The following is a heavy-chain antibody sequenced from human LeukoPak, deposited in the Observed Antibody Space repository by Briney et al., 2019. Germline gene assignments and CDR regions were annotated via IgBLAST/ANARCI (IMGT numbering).Heavy chain of an antibody. D-gene: IGHD3-22*01. V-gene: IGHV4-59*01. CDR1: GGSISSYY. CDR2: IYYSGST. CDR3: ARASLNRNYYDSSGPPFAFDI. Sequence: SETLSLTCTVTGGSISSYYWGWIRQPPGKGLEWIGYIYYSGSTNYNPSLKSRVTISVDTSKNQFSLKLSSVTAADTAVYYCARASLNRNYYDSSGPPFAFDIWGQGTMVTVSS. J-gene: IGHJ3*02.